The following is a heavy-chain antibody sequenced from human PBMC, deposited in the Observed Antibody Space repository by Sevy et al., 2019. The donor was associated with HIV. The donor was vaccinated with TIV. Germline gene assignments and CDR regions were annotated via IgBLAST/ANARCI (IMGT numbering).Heavy chain of an antibody. D-gene: IGHD2-2*01. V-gene: IGHV1-18*01. Sequence: ASVKVSCKASGYTFTSYGMSWVRQAPGQGLEWMGWISAYNGNTNYAQKLQGRVTMTTDTSTSTAYMELRSLRSDDTAVYYCARADIVVVPAYYYYYGMDVWGQGTTVTVSS. CDR3: ARADIVVVPAYYYYYGMDV. CDR2: ISAYNGNT. J-gene: IGHJ6*02. CDR1: GYTFTSYG.